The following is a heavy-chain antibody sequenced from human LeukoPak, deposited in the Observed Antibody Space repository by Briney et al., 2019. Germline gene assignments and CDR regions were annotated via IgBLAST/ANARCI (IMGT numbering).Heavy chain of an antibody. Sequence: PGGSLRLSCAASGFTFSSYWMSWVRQAPGKGLEWVANIKQDGSEKYYVDSVKGRFTISRDNAKNSLYLQMNSLRAEDTAVYYCARLNQGDYYGSGCYYRGGPFDYWGQGTLVTVSS. CDR1: GFTFSSYW. D-gene: IGHD3-10*01. CDR3: ARLNQGDYYGSGCYYRGGPFDY. CDR2: IKQDGSEK. J-gene: IGHJ4*02. V-gene: IGHV3-7*01.